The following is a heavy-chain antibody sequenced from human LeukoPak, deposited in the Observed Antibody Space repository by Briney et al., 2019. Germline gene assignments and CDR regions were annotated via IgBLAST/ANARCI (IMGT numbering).Heavy chain of an antibody. CDR2: IKQDGSEK. D-gene: IGHD6-19*01. CDR3: ASLGVSSGWNDFDY. CDR1: GFTFSSYW. J-gene: IGHJ4*02. Sequence: GGSLRLSCAASGFTFSSYWMSWVRQAPGKGLEWVANIKQDGSEKYYVDSVKGRFTISRDNAKNSLYLQMNSLRAEDTAVYYCASLGVSSGWNDFDYWGQGTLVTVSS. V-gene: IGHV3-7*01.